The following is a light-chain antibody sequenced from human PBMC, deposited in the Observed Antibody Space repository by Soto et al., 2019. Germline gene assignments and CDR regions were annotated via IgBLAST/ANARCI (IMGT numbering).Light chain of an antibody. V-gene: IGKV3-20*01. CDR1: QTVRNNY. J-gene: IGKJ1*01. Sequence: EFVLTQSPGTLSLSPGERATLSCRASQTVRNNYLAWYQQKPGQAPRLLIYDASSRATGVPDRFSGSGSGTDFTLTISRLEPEDFAVYYRQQYGSSPRTFGQGTKVDI. CDR3: QQYGSSPRT. CDR2: DAS.